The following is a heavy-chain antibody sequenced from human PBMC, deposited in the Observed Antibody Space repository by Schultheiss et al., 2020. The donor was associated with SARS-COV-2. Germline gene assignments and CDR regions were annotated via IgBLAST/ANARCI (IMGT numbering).Heavy chain of an antibody. CDR3: ASAGDYGDYVWISY. Sequence: GGSLRLSCIVSGFTFNDYAMTWVRQAPGKGLEWVSVIRGSGGNTFYADSVKGRFTISRDNSKNTLYLQMNSLRAEDTAVYYCASAGDYGDYVWISYWGQGTLVTVSS. V-gene: IGHV3-23*01. J-gene: IGHJ4*02. CDR2: IRGSGGNT. CDR1: GFTFNDYA. D-gene: IGHD4-17*01.